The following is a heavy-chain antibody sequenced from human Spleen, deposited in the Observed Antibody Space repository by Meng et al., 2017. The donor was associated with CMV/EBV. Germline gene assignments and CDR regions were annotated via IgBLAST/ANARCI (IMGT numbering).Heavy chain of an antibody. CDR2: IWYDDTYE. CDR1: GFTFSSYG. J-gene: IGHJ4*02. V-gene: IGHV3-33*06. D-gene: IGHD5-18*01. CDR3: AKTKGGYSYGGGYYFDH. Sequence: GESLKISCAASGFTFSSYGMHWVRQAPGKGLEWVAVIWYDDTYEYYADSVKGRFNISRDNSRNTLYLQMNSLRAEDTAVYYCAKTKGGYSYGGGYYFDHWGQGTLVTVSS.